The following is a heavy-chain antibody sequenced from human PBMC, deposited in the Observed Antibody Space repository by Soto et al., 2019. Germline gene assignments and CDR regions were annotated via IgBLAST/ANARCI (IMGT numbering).Heavy chain of an antibody. V-gene: IGHV3-72*01. D-gene: IGHD4-17*01. CDR1: GFTFSDHY. J-gene: IGHJ6*02. Sequence: EVQLVESGGGLVQPGGSLRLSCAASGFTFSDHYMDWVRQAPGKGLEWVGRTRNQAKRYTTEYAASVKGRFTISRDDSKNSLFLQMTSLKAEDTAVYYCARCATATTNYYYGLDVWGQGTTVTVSS. CDR3: ARCATATTNYYYGLDV. CDR2: TRNQAKRYTT.